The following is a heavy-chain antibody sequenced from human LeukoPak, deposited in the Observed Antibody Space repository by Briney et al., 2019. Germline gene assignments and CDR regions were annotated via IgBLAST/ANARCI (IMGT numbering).Heavy chain of an antibody. V-gene: IGHV4-34*01. CDR2: INHSGST. J-gene: IGHJ4*02. Sequence: SETLSLTCAVYGGSFSGYYWSWIRQPPGKGLEWIGEINHSGSTNYNPSLKSRVTISVDTSKNQFSLQLSSVTAADTAVYYCARLTYEVAARDNFVYWGQGTLVTVSS. CDR3: ARLTYEVAARDNFVY. D-gene: IGHD6-6*01. CDR1: GGSFSGYY.